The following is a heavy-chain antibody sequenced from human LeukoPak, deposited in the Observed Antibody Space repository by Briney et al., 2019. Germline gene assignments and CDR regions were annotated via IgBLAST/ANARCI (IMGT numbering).Heavy chain of an antibody. V-gene: IGHV4-31*03. CDR2: IYYSGST. Sequence: SETLSLTCTVSGGSISSGGYYWSWIRQHPGKGLEWIGYIYYSGSTYYNPSLKSRVTMSVDTSKNQFSLKLSSVTAADTAVYYCARGGEYGSERYYKYWGQGTLITVSS. D-gene: IGHD3-10*01. CDR3: ARGGEYGSERYYKY. J-gene: IGHJ4*02. CDR1: GGSISSGGYY.